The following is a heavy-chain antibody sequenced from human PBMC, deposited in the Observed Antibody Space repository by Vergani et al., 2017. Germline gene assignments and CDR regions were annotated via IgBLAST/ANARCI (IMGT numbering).Heavy chain of an antibody. Sequence: EVQLVESGGGLVQPGRSLRLSCAASGFTFDDYAMHWVRQAPGKGLEWVSGISWNSGSIGYADSVKGRFTISRDNAKNSLYLQMNSLRAEDTALYYCAKDSSMAKYYYYGMDVWGQGP. V-gene: IGHV3-9*01. J-gene: IGHJ6*02. CDR2: ISWNSGSI. D-gene: IGHD5-24*01. CDR3: AKDSSMAKYYYYGMDV. CDR1: GFTFDDYA.